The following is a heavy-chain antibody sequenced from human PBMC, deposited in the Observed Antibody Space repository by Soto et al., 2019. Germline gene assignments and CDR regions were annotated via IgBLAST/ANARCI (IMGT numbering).Heavy chain of an antibody. V-gene: IGHV1-18*04. D-gene: IGHD1-26*01. CDR1: GYSFSSYG. Sequence: EASVKVSCKASGYSFSSYGVSWVRQAPGQGLEWIGWINPYNGNTLNAQNLQGRVTLTTDTSTSTAYMELRSLRSDDTAIYYCARDPGAATFDYWGQGTLVTVS. J-gene: IGHJ4*01. CDR3: ARDPGAATFDY. CDR2: INPYNGNT.